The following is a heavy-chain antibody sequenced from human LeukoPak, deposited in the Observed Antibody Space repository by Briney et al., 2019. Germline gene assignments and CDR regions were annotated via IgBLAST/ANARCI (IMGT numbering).Heavy chain of an antibody. V-gene: IGHV3-15*01. CDR2: IKSKTDGGTT. D-gene: IGHD1-26*01. CDR3: TTRGGSFSIFDY. Sequence: GGSLRLSRAASGFTFSDAWMSWVRQAPGKGLEWVGRIKSKTDGGTTDYAAPVKGRFTFSRDDSKNTLYLQMNSLNTEDTAVYYCTTRGGSFSIFDYWGQGTLVTVSS. CDR1: GFTFSDAW. J-gene: IGHJ4*02.